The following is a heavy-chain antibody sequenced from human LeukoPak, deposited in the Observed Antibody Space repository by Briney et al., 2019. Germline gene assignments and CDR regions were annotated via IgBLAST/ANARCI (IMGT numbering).Heavy chain of an antibody. CDR2: ISSSGSTI. CDR3: ARDPGWPDPGLDY. J-gene: IGHJ4*02. Sequence: GGSLRLSCAASGFTFSSYEMNWVRQAPGKGLEWVSYISSSGSTICYADSVKGRFTISRDNAKNSLYLQMNSLRAEDTAVYYCARDPGWPDPGLDYWGQGTLVTVSS. V-gene: IGHV3-48*03. CDR1: GFTFSSYE. D-gene: IGHD2-15*01.